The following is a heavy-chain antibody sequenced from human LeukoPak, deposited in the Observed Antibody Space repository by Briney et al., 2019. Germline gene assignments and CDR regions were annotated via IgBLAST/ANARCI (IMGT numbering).Heavy chain of an antibody. D-gene: IGHD3-10*01. CDR3: ARGRRVQGVMKKNWFDP. Sequence: PSETLSLTCAVYGVSFSGYYWTWIRQPPGKGLEWIGEINQSGSTNYNPSLKSRVMISVDTSKNQFSLKVSSVTAADTAVYSCARGRRVQGVMKKNWFDPWGQGTLVTVSS. CDR2: INQSGST. V-gene: IGHV4-34*01. CDR1: GVSFSGYY. J-gene: IGHJ5*02.